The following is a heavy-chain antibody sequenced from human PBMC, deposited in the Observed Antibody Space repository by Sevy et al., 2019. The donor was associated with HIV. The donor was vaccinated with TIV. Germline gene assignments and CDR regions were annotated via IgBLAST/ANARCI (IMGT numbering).Heavy chain of an antibody. V-gene: IGHV3-74*01. CDR1: GFTFSDSW. CDR2: INRDGSST. CDR3: ARGRDCGGGSCDGYHYYGMDV. J-gene: IGHJ6*02. Sequence: GGSLRLSCEASGFTFSDSWMHWVRQAPGKGLVWVSRINRDGSSTDYADSVKDRFTISRDNAKNTLYLQMNSLRAEDTAVYYCARGRDCGGGSCDGYHYYGMDVWGRGTTVTVSS. D-gene: IGHD2-15*01.